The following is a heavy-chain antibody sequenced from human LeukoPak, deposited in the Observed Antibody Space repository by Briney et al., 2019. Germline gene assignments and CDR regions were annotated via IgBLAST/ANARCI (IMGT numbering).Heavy chain of an antibody. V-gene: IGHV4-4*07. Sequence: PSETLSLTCTVSSGSINDYYWSWVRQPAWKGLEWLGRSYSSGSTTYNPSLKSRITMSVDTSKNQFSLKMTSVTGADTAVYYCAREGKWFGNYYYCMDVWGKGTTVTVSS. CDR3: AREGKWFGNYYYCMDV. CDR1: SGSINDYY. J-gene: IGHJ6*04. D-gene: IGHD3-10*01. CDR2: SYSSGST.